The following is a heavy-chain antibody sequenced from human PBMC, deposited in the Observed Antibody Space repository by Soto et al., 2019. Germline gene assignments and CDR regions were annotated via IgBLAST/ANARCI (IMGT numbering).Heavy chain of an antibody. CDR3: ARGYCSDGSCYPYYYYGMDV. D-gene: IGHD2-15*01. J-gene: IGHJ6*02. V-gene: IGHV3-30-3*01. CDR2: ISYDGSNK. Sequence: GGSLRLSCAASGFTFSSYAMHWVRQAPGKGLEWVAVISYDGSNKYYADSVKGRFTISRDNSKNTLYLQMNSLRAEDTAVYYCARGYCSDGSCYPYYYYGMDVWGQGTTVTVSS. CDR1: GFTFSSYA.